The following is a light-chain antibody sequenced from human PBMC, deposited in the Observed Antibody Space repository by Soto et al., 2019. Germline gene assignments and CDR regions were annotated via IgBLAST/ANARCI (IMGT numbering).Light chain of an antibody. Sequence: IPLTPSPSTLSASGGYRVTITFRASESISSWLAWYQQKPGKAPKLLIYKASSLESGVPSRFSGSGSGTEFTLTINSLQADDFATYYCQQHNSFSITFGQGTRLENK. CDR3: QQHNSFSIT. J-gene: IGKJ5*01. V-gene: IGKV1-5*03. CDR1: ESISSW. CDR2: KAS.